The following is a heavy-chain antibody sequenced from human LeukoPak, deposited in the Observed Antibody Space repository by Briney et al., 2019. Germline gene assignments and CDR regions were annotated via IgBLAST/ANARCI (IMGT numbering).Heavy chain of an antibody. CDR3: ARAIPYWYFDL. V-gene: IGHV4-31*03. CDR1: GGTISSGGYY. Sequence: SETLSLTCTVSGGTISSGGYYWSWIRPHPGKGLVWLGYINDSGSTYYNPALKSRVSTSVDTSKNQFSLRLSSVTAADTAVYSCARAIPYWYFDLWGRGTLVTVSS. J-gene: IGHJ2*01. CDR2: INDSGST.